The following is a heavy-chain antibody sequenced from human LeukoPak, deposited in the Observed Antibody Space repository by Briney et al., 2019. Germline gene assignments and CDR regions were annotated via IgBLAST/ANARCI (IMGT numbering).Heavy chain of an antibody. CDR1: GYTFTDYY. V-gene: IGHV1-69-2*01. CDR2: VDPEDGET. Sequence: ASVKISCKVSGYTFTDYYMHWVQQAPGKGLEWMGLVDPEDGETIYAEKFQGRVTITADTSTDTAYMGLSSLRSEDTAVYYCASTPGIAVAGYSTWGQGTLVTVSS. CDR3: ASTPGIAVAGYST. J-gene: IGHJ5*02. D-gene: IGHD6-19*01.